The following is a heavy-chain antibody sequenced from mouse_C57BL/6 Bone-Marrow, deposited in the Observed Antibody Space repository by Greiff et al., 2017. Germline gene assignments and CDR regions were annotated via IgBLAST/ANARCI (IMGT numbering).Heavy chain of an antibody. V-gene: IGHV5-4*01. D-gene: IGHD1-1*01. CDR2: ISDGGSYT. CDR3: ARDLYYYCSSPYAVDY. Sequence: EVQLVESGGGLVKPGGSLKLSCAASGFTFSSYAMSWVRQTPEKRLEWVATISDGGSYTYYPDNVKGRFTISRDKAKNNLYLQMSHLKSEGTAMYYCARDLYYYCSSPYAVDYWGQGTSVTVSS. CDR1: GFTFSSYA. J-gene: IGHJ4*01.